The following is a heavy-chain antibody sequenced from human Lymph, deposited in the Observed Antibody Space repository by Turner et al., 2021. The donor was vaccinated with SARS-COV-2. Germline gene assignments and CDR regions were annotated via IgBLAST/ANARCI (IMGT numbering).Heavy chain of an antibody. D-gene: IGHD3-10*01. J-gene: IGHJ6*02. Sequence: VQLVESGGGVVQTGRSPRRSCVASGFTFSTYAIYWVRQAPGKGLDWVAVISYDGSNKYYADSVKGRFTISRDNSKNTLYLQMNSLRAEDTAVYYCARYASGGYFYYGMDVWGQGTTVTVSS. CDR2: ISYDGSNK. CDR1: GFTFSTYA. V-gene: IGHV3-30*04. CDR3: ARYASGGYFYYGMDV.